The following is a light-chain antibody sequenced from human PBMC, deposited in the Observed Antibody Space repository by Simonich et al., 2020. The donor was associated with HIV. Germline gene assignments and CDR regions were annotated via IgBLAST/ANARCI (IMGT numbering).Light chain of an antibody. V-gene: IGLV2-14*03. Sequence: QSALTQPASVSGSPVQSITLSCTGTSSDVGGYNYVSWYQQHPGKAPKLMIYDVSNRTSGVSNRVSGSNSGNTASLTISGLQAEDEADYYCCSYAGSSSFWVFGGGTKLTVL. CDR2: DVS. CDR3: CSYAGSSSFWV. CDR1: SSDVGGYNY. J-gene: IGLJ3*02.